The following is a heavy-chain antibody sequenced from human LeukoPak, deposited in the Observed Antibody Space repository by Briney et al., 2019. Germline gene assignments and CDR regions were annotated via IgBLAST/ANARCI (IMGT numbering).Heavy chain of an antibody. D-gene: IGHD3-10*01. CDR3: ARVITMVRGVIITGFDP. Sequence: SETLSLTCTVSGVSISSYYWSWIRQPAGKGLEWIGLIHTSGSTNYNPSLKSRVTMSVDTSKNQFSLKLSSVTAADTAVYYCARVITMVRGVIITGFDPWGQGTLVTVSS. V-gene: IGHV4-4*07. CDR2: IHTSGST. J-gene: IGHJ5*02. CDR1: GVSISSYY.